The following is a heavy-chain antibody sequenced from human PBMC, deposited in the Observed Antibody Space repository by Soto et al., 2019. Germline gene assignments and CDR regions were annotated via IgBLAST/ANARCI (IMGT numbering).Heavy chain of an antibody. CDR2: IHYSGST. D-gene: IGHD2-2*01. J-gene: IGHJ2*01. V-gene: IGHV4-30-4*01. CDR3: ARVRPAYFDL. CDR1: GGSISSGDYY. Sequence: QVQLQESGPGLVKPSQTLSLTCTVSGGSISSGDYYWRWIRQPPGKGLEWIGYIHYSGSTHYTPSLKHRVTISVDTSKTPFSLKLTSVTAADTAGYYSARVRPAYFDLWGRGTLVTVSS.